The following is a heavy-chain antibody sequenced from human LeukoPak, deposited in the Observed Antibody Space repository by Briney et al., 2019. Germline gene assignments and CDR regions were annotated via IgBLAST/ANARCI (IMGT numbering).Heavy chain of an antibody. CDR3: ASIPLPGDDYYYYGMDV. Sequence: GGSLILSCAASGFTVSSNFMSWVRQAPGKGLEWVSVLHSSDSTYYADSVKGRFTISRDNSKNILYLQMNSLRAEDTAVYYCASIPLPGDDYYYYGMDVWGQGTTVTVSS. V-gene: IGHV3-66*01. CDR1: GFTVSSNF. J-gene: IGHJ6*02. CDR2: LHSSDST. D-gene: IGHD2-21*01.